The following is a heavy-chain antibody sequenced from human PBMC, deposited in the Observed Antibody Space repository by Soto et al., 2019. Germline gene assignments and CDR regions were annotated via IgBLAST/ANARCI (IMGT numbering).Heavy chain of an antibody. D-gene: IGHD3-3*01. CDR1: GVTCSSYG. CDR3: AKEGFGGNYFDY. J-gene: IGHJ4*02. V-gene: IGHV3-30*18. Sequence: GGSLRLSCAASGVTCSSYGMHWVRQAPGKGLEWVAVISYDGSNKYYADSVKGRFTISRDNSKNTLYLQMNSLRAEDTAVYYCAKEGFGGNYFDYWGQGTLVTVSS. CDR2: ISYDGSNK.